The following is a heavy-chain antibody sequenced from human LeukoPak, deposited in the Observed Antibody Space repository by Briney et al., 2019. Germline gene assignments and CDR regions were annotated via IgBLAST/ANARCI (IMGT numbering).Heavy chain of an antibody. CDR2: INPKSGGT. CDR1: GYTFTDYY. CDR3: AREMTGIVGRTQSGDH. D-gene: IGHD1-26*01. V-gene: IGHV1-2*02. J-gene: IGHJ4*02. Sequence: ASVKVSCKASGYTFTDYYIHWLRQAPGQGLEWMGWINPKSGGTNYAPRFQGRVTMTRDTSISTVYMEMTGLRSDDTAVFYCAREMTGIVGRTQSGDHWGRGTLVTVSS.